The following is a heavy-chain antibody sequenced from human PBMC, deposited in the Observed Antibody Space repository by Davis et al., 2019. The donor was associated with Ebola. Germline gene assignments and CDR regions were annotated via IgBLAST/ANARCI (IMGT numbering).Heavy chain of an antibody. D-gene: IGHD5-12*01. Sequence: ASVPVSCLASGYIFTNYYMHCVRQPHGQGLEWMGMINPNDGRTIYAQKFQGRVTVTRDTSTTTVYMDLSSLRSEDTALYYCTTPGGQDSGYDVFDIWGQGTMVTVSS. CDR2: INPNDGRT. J-gene: IGHJ3*02. CDR1: GYIFTNYY. CDR3: TTPGGQDSGYDVFDI. V-gene: IGHV1-46*03.